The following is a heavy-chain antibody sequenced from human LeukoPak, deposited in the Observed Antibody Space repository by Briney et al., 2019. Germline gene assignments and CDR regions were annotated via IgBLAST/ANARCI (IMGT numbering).Heavy chain of an antibody. CDR3: ARDRGSGSYPPRYYYYMDV. J-gene: IGHJ6*03. CDR2: INWNGGST. Sequence: GGSLRLSCAASGFTFSSYWMSWVRQAPGKGLEWVSGINWNGGSTGYADSVKGRFTISRDNAKNSLYLQMNSLRAEDTALYYCARDRGSGSYPPRYYYYMDVWGKGTTVTVSS. CDR1: GFTFSSYW. V-gene: IGHV3-20*04. D-gene: IGHD1-26*01.